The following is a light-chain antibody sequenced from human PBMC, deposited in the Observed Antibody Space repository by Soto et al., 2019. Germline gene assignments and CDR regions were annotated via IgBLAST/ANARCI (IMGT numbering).Light chain of an antibody. J-gene: IGKJ4*01. CDR2: GAS. CDR1: QSVSNNY. CDR3: QQLSNWLPLT. Sequence: EIVLTQSTGTLSLSPGERATLSCRTSQSVSNNYLAWYQQKPGQAPRLLIYGASSRATGVPDRFSGSGSGTDFTLSISRLEPEDFAVYYCQQLSNWLPLTFGGGSKVDIK. V-gene: IGKV3D-20*02.